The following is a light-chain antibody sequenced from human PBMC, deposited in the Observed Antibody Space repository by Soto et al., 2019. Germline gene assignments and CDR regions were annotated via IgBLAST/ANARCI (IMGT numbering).Light chain of an antibody. CDR1: QSVSSY. Sequence: EIVLTQSPGTLSLSPGERATLSCRASQSVSSYLAWYQHKPGQAPRLLIYDASNRATGIPARFSGSGSGTDFPLTISSLEPEDFAVYSCQQRSNWPLTFGGGTKVEIK. J-gene: IGKJ4*01. CDR2: DAS. V-gene: IGKV3-11*01. CDR3: QQRSNWPLT.